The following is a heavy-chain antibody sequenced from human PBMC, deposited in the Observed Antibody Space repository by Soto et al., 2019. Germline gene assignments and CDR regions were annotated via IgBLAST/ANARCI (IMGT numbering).Heavy chain of an antibody. V-gene: IGHV3-23*01. CDR2: ISGSGGST. Sequence: GGSLRLSCAASGFTFSSYAMSWVRQAPGKGLEWVSAISGSGGSTYYADSVKGRFTISRDNSKNTLYLQMNSLRAEDTAVYYCAKDGAVYSSGGVGATSGGWGQGTLVTVSS. D-gene: IGHD6-19*01. CDR1: GFTFSSYA. CDR3: AKDGAVYSSGGVGATSGG. J-gene: IGHJ4*02.